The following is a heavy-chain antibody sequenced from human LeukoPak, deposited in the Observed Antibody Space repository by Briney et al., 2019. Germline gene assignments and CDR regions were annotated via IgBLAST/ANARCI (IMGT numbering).Heavy chain of an antibody. Sequence: SATLSLTCIVSGGSISSYYWSWIRQPPGKGLEWIGYIYYSGSTNYNPSLKSRVTISVDTSKNQFSLKLSSVTAADTAVYYCAREDDWNQLFDYWGQGTLVTVSS. CDR2: IYYSGST. J-gene: IGHJ4*02. V-gene: IGHV4-59*01. D-gene: IGHD1-1*01. CDR1: GGSISSYY. CDR3: AREDDWNQLFDY.